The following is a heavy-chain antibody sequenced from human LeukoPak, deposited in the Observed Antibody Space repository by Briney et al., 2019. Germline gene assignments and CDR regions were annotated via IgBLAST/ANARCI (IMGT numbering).Heavy chain of an antibody. J-gene: IGHJ4*02. CDR3: ARDPYFDY. V-gene: IGHV3-66*01. CDR2: IYSGGST. CDR1: GFTVSSNY. Sequence: GGSLRLSGAASGFTVSSNYMSWVRQAPGKGLEWVSVIYSGGSTYYADSVKGRFTISRDNSKNTLYLQMNSLRAEDTAVYYCARDPYFDYWGQGTLVTVSS.